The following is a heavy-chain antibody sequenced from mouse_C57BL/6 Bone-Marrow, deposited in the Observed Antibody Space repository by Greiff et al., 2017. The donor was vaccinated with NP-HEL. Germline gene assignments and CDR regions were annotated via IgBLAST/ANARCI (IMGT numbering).Heavy chain of an antibody. CDR2: IDPSDSYT. CDR3: ARGVFYYDYGYFDV. D-gene: IGHD2-4*01. V-gene: IGHV1-69*01. J-gene: IGHJ1*03. CDR1: GYTFPSSW. Sequence: QVQLQQPGAELVMPGASVKLSCKASGYTFPSSWMHWVKQRPGQGLEWIGEIDPSDSYTNYNQKFKGKSTLTVDKSSSTAYMQLSSLTSEDSAVYYCARGVFYYDYGYFDVWVTGTTVTVSS.